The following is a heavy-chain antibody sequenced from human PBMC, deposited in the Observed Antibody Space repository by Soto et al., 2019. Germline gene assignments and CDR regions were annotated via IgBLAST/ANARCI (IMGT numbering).Heavy chain of an antibody. D-gene: IGHD1-26*01. CDR2: LSYDGSNN. CDR1: GVTFSHYG. CDR3: ARYSGKYQGPIDY. J-gene: IGHJ4*02. V-gene: IGHV3-30*03. Sequence: QVQLVESGGGVVQPGRSLRLSCAASGVTFSHYGIHWVRQAPGKGLEWLAVLSYDGSNNHNADSVKGRFTVSRYNSKNTRYLPMNSLRAEDTAVYFCARYSGKYQGPIDYWGQGTLVTVPS.